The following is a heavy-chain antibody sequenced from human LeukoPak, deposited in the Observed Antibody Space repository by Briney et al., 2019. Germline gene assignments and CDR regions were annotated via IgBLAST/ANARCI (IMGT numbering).Heavy chain of an antibody. Sequence: PSETLSLTCTVSGGSISSSSYYWGWIRQPPGKGLEWFGSIYYSGSTYYNPSLKSRVTVSVDTSKNQFSLNLSSVTAADTAVYYCARAGRYYDFWSGRNWFDPWGQGTLVTVSS. V-gene: IGHV4-39*01. D-gene: IGHD3-3*01. CDR3: ARAGRYYDFWSGRNWFDP. J-gene: IGHJ5*02. CDR2: IYYSGST. CDR1: GGSISSSSYY.